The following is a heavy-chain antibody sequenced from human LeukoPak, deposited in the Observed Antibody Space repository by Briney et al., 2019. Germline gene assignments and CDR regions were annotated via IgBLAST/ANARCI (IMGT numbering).Heavy chain of an antibody. CDR3: ARNFASDPSLIDH. CDR1: GYTFKNFV. V-gene: IGHV7-4-1*02. CDR2: IDTNTGNP. Sequence: GASVKVSCKTSGYTFKNFVMNWVRQAPGQGLEWMGWIDTNTGNPTYVQRFTGRFVFSVDASVNTAYLQISSLKAEDTAVYYCARNFASDPSLIDHWGQGTLVTVSS. J-gene: IGHJ4*02.